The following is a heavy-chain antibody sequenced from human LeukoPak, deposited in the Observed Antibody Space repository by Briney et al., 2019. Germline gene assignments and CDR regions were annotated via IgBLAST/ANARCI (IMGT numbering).Heavy chain of an antibody. J-gene: IGHJ4*02. Sequence: GGSLRLSCAASGFTFSSYPMHWVRQAPGRGLEWVAVISSDGTIKYYADSVKGRFTISRDNSKNTLYLQTNSLRVEDTAVYYCVREVVGAIYFDYSRQGALVTASS. CDR3: VREVVGAIYFDY. CDR1: GFTFSSYP. D-gene: IGHD1-26*01. CDR2: ISSDGTIK. V-gene: IGHV3-30-3*01.